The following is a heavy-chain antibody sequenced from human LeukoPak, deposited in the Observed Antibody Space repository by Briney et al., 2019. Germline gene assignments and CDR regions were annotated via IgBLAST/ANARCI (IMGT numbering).Heavy chain of an antibody. CDR1: GYTFTVSY. J-gene: IGHJ4*02. CDR3: ASNTHYSESSGCFDY. V-gene: IGHV1-2*02. CDR2: INPNSGGT. D-gene: IGHD3-22*01. Sequence: GASVKVSCKPSGYTFTVSYMDRVRPAPGQGLEWMGWINPNSGGTNYAQKFQGRVTMTRDTSISTAYMELSRLRSDDTAVYYCASNTHYSESSGCFDYWGQGTLVTVSS.